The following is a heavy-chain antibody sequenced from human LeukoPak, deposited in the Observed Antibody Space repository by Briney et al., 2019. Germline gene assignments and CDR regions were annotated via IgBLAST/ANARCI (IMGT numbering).Heavy chain of an antibody. J-gene: IGHJ5*02. CDR2: FKSDGSST. V-gene: IGHV3-74*01. Sequence: GGSLRLSCTASGFXFSSHWIHWVRQAPGKGLVWVSRFKSDGSSTSSADSVKGRFAISRDNAKNTLYLEMNSLRAEDTAVYYCAKSDWFDPWGQGTLVTVSS. CDR1: GFXFSSHW. CDR3: AKSDWFDP.